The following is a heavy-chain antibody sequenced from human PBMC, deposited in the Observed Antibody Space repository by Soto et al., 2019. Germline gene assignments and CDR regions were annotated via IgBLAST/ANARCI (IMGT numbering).Heavy chain of an antibody. J-gene: IGHJ4*02. CDR2: MNPNSGNT. V-gene: IGHV1-8*01. CDR1: GYTFTSYD. Sequence: ASVKVSCKASGYTFTSYDINWVRQATGQGLEWMGWMNPNSGNTGNAQKFQGRVTMTRNTSISTAYMERSSLRSEDTAVYYCGRRERNSSSFDYWGQGTLVTVSS. CDR3: GRRERNSSSFDY. D-gene: IGHD6-6*01.